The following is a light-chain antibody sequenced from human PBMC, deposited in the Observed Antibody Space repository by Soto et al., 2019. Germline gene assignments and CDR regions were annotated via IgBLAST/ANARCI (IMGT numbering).Light chain of an antibody. CDR1: QSVRSGY. CDR2: DAS. CDR3: QQYGNSPAT. J-gene: IGKJ3*01. V-gene: IGKV3-20*01. Sequence: ETVLMQSPGTLSLSPGERATLSCRASQSVRSGYLAGYQQKPGQAPRLLIYDASSRATGIPDRFSGSGSGTDFTLTLTRLEPEDFAVYYCQQYGNSPATFGPGTKVEIK.